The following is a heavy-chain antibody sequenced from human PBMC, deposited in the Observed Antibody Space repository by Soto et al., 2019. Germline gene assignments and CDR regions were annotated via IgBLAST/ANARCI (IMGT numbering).Heavy chain of an antibody. D-gene: IGHD3-10*01. J-gene: IGHJ6*02. CDR2: ISWDGGST. V-gene: IGHV3-43*01. CDR1: GFTFDDYT. CDR3: AKGGGFGELFFSHGMDV. Sequence: GGSLRLSCAASGFTFDDYTMHWVRQAPGKGLEWVSLISWDGGSTYYADSVKGRFTISRDNSKNSLYLQMNSLRTEDTALYYCAKGGGFGELFFSHGMDVWGQGTTVTVSS.